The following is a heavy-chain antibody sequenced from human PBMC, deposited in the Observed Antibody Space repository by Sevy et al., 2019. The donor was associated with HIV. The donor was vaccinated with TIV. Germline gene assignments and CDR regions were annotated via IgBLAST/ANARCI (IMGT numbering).Heavy chain of an antibody. J-gene: IGHJ4*02. CDR3: ASDLSCARDS. V-gene: IGHV3-74*01. CDR2: INEDGSFS. D-gene: IGHD2-2*01. Sequence: GGSLRLSCAASGFTFRNYWMHWVRQGPGKGLEWVSRINEDGSFSDYADSMKGRFTISRDNAKNTLYLEMNSLRVEDSAVYYCASDLSCARDSWGQGTLVTVSS. CDR1: GFTFRNYW.